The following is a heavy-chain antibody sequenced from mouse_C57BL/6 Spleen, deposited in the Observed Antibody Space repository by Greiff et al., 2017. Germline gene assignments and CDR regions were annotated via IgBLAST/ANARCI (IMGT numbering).Heavy chain of an antibody. Sequence: EVQLQESGAELVKPGASVKLSCTASGFHIKDYYMHWVKQRTEQGLEWIGRIDPEDGETQYAPQFQGQAPITADTSANTASQQLSSLTSEDTAGYYCARWIYYDDGDWYCDVWGTGTTVTVSS. CDR2: IDPEDGET. J-gene: IGHJ1*03. V-gene: IGHV14-2*01. D-gene: IGHD2-4*01. CDR1: GFHIKDYY. CDR3: ARWIYYDDGDWYCDV.